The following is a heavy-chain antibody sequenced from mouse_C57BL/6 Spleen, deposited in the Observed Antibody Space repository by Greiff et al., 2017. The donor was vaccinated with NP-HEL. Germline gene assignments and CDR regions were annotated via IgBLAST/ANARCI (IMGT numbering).Heavy chain of an antibody. J-gene: IGHJ2*01. CDR1: GFTFTSYG. D-gene: IGHD2-1*01. V-gene: IGHV5-6*01. Sequence: EVLLVEPGGDLVKPGASLKLSCAASGFTFTSYGMSWVRQTPDQRLEWVGTISSGGSCTYYQDSVKGRFTITRDNASNTLYLQMSSLKSEDSAVYYCASRELHQGCYFDDWGQGTTLTVSS. CDR2: ISSGGSCT. CDR3: ASRELHQGCYFDD.